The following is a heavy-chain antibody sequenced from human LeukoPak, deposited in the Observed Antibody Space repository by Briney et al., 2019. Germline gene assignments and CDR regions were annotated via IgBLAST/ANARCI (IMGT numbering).Heavy chain of an antibody. D-gene: IGHD3-22*01. CDR2: ISGYGDKV. V-gene: IGHV3-23*01. J-gene: IGHJ1*01. CDR3: AKAPRGFQWFVEY. Sequence: GGSLRLSCAASGFSFSDCALSWVRQAPGRGLEWVSDISGYGDKVYYADSVRGRFTISRDNSKNTMYLHMNSLRDEDTAVYYCAKAPRGFQWFVEYWGQGTLVSVSS. CDR1: GFSFSDCA.